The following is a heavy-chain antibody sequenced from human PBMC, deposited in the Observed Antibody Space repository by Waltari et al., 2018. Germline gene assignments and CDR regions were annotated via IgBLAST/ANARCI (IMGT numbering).Heavy chain of an antibody. CDR1: GGSIGSSSYS. CDR2: MSYSGST. Sequence: CSVSGGSIGSSSYSWGWIRQAPGKGLEWIGSMSYSGSTYYKPSLKRRVTISVDTSKDKFSLKVNSVTAADTAVYYCARQNSLSNDGFDVWGRGTMVTVSS. J-gene: IGHJ3*01. CDR3: ARQNSLSNDGFDV. V-gene: IGHV4-39*01.